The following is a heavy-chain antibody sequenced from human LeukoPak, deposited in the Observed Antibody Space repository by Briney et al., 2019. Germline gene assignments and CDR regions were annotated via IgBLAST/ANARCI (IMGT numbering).Heavy chain of an antibody. CDR1: GLTVSSKD. CDR3: ATLARFAFDI. V-gene: IGHV3-53*01. J-gene: IGHJ3*02. Sequence: GGSLRLSCAASGLTVSSKDMSWVRQAPGKGLEWVSVIYSGGSTYYADSVKGRFTISRDNSKKTLYLQMNSLRAEDTAVYYCATLARFAFDIWGQGTMVTVSS. D-gene: IGHD5-12*01. CDR2: IYSGGST.